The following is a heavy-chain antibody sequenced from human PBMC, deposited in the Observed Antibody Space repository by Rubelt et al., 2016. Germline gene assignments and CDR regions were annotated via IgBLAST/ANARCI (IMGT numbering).Heavy chain of an antibody. CDR2: ISGYNGNT. Sequence: QVQLVQSGAEVKKPGASVKVSCRASGSTFTRNGFSWVRQAPGQGLEWMGWISGYNGNTHYAQKFQGRVTMDTDTSTTTAYMELRSLRSDATAVYYCARTGLDCKNGVCYDYWGQGTLVIVSS. D-gene: IGHD2-8*01. V-gene: IGHV1-18*01. CDR3: ARTGLDCKNGVCYDY. J-gene: IGHJ4*02. CDR1: GSTFTRNG.